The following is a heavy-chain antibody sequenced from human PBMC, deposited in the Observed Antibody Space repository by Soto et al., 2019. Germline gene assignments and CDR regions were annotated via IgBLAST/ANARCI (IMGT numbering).Heavy chain of an antibody. Sequence: GALRLSCAASGFTFSSYSMNWVRQAPGKGLEWVSAISGSGGSTYYADSVKGRFTISRDNSKNTLYLQMNSLRAEDTAVYYCAVLLKVAAVDYGMDVWGQGTTVTAP. V-gene: IGHV3-23*01. CDR2: ISGSGGST. J-gene: IGHJ6*02. CDR1: GFTFSSYS. CDR3: AVLLKVAAVDYGMDV. D-gene: IGHD6-13*01.